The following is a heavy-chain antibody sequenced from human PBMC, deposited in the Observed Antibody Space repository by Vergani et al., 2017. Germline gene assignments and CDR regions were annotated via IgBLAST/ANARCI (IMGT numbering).Heavy chain of an antibody. D-gene: IGHD3-3*01. Sequence: QVQLVQSGAEVKKPGSSVKVSCKASGGTFSSSVISWVRQAPGQGLEWMGRIVPIFGTANYAQNFQVRVAITADKSTSTAYMELTSLRSEDTAVYYCARDVSDFWSGSIFDYWGQGTLVTVSS. CDR1: GGTFSSSV. V-gene: IGHV1-69*06. CDR3: ARDVSDFWSGSIFDY. J-gene: IGHJ4*02. CDR2: IVPIFGTA.